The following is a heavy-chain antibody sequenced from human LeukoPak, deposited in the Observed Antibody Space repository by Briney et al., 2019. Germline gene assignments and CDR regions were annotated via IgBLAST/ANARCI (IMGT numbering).Heavy chain of an antibody. J-gene: IGHJ4*02. Sequence: GRSLRLSCAASGFTFSSYGVHWVRQAPGKGLEWVAVISYDGSNKYYADSVKGRFTISRDNSKNTLYLQMNSLRAEDTAVYYCAKDLGFWGQGTLVTVSS. D-gene: IGHD2-2*03. CDR3: AKDLGF. CDR2: ISYDGSNK. V-gene: IGHV3-30*18. CDR1: GFTFSSYG.